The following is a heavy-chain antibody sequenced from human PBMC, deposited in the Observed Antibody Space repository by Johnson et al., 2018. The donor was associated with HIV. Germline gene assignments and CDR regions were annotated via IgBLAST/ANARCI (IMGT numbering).Heavy chain of an antibody. D-gene: IGHD4-23*01. CDR1: GFTVSSNY. CDR2: IYSGGST. Sequence: MQLVESGGGFVQPGGSLRLSCAASGFTVSSNYMSWVRQAPGKGLEWVSVIYSGGSTYYADSVKGRFTISRDNSKNTLYLQMNSLKTEDTAVYYCTTKTTVVTLGFDIWGQGTMVTVSS. V-gene: IGHV3-66*01. CDR3: TTKTTVVTLGFDI. J-gene: IGHJ3*02.